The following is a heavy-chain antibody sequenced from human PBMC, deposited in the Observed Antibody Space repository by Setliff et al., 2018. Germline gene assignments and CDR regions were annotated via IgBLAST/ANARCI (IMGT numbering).Heavy chain of an antibody. V-gene: IGHV3-7*01. CDR2: INPGGSEE. CDR1: GFTFNTFW. CDR3: ASATGY. J-gene: IGHJ4*02. Sequence: GGSLRLSCVASGFTFNTFWMTWVRQAPGKGLEWVANINPGGSEEYYLDSVKGRFTISRDNAKTSLYLLMNSLRADDTAVYFCASATGYWGQGILVTVSS.